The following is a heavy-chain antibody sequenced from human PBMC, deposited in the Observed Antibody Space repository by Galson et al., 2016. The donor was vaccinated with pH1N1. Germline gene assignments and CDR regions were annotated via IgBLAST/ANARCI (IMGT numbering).Heavy chain of an antibody. CDR2: ISTYNGNT. CDR1: GYTFTNYG. V-gene: IGHV1-18*01. J-gene: IGHJ5*02. D-gene: IGHD2-2*01. Sequence: SVKVSCKASGYTFTNYGISWVRQAPGKGLEWMGWISTYNGNTNYVQRLKGRVTMTTDTSTGTAYLELRSLRFDDTAVYYCARVWLPAAPHDPDNWFDLWGQGTLVTVSS. CDR3: ARVWLPAAPHDPDNWFDL.